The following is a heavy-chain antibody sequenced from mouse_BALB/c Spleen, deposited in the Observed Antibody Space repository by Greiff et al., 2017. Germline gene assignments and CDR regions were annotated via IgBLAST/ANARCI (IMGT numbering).Heavy chain of an antibody. CDR2: INPSNGGT. V-gene: IGHV1S81*02. J-gene: IGHJ1*01. D-gene: IGHD1-1*01. Sequence: QVQLQQSGAELVKPGASVKLSCKASGYTFTSYYMYWVKQRPGQGLEWIGEINPSNGGTNFNEKFKSKATLTVDKSSSTAYMQLSSLTSEDSAVYYCTRDGSSYVRWYFDVWGAGTTVTVSS. CDR1: GYTFTSYY. CDR3: TRDGSSYVRWYFDV.